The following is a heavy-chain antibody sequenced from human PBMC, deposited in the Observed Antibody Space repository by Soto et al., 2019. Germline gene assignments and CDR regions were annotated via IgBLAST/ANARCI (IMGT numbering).Heavy chain of an antibody. CDR3: ARFSPGELLGWFDP. V-gene: IGHV1-69*13. Sequence: SVKVCCKASGGTFSSYAISWVRQAPGQGLEWMGGIIPIFGTANYAQKFQGRVTITADESTSTAYMELSSLRSEDTDVYYCARFSPGELLGWFDPWGQGTLVTVYS. CDR1: GGTFSSYA. D-gene: IGHD1-26*01. J-gene: IGHJ5*02. CDR2: IIPIFGTA.